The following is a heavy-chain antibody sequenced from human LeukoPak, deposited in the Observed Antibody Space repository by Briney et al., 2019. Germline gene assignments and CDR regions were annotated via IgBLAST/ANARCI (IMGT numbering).Heavy chain of an antibody. CDR1: GGSISSSSYY. J-gene: IGHJ4*02. Sequence: SETLSLTCTVSGGSISSSSYYWGWIRQPPGKGLEWIGSIYYSGSTYYNPSLKSRVTISVDTSKNQFSLKLSSVTAADTAVYYCARHARESSCLPFDYWGQGTLVTVSS. V-gene: IGHV4-39*01. CDR2: IYYSGST. CDR3: ARHARESSCLPFDY. D-gene: IGHD2-15*01.